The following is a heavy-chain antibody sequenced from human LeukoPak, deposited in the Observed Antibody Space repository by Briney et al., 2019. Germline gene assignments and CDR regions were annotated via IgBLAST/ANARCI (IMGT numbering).Heavy chain of an antibody. Sequence: PGGSLRLSCAASGLTISDSWMHWVRQAPGKGLEWVSGISWNSGSIGYADSVKGRFTISRDNAKNSLYLQMNSLRAEDTALYYCAKDIGYYYGMDVWGQGTTVTVSS. CDR3: AKDIGYYYGMDV. CDR1: GLTISDSW. J-gene: IGHJ6*02. V-gene: IGHV3-9*01. CDR2: ISWNSGSI.